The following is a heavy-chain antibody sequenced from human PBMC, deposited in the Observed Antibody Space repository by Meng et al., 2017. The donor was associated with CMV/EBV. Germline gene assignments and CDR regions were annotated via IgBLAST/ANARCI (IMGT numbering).Heavy chain of an antibody. CDR1: GYTVTSYY. Sequence: ASVKVSCKASGYTVTSYYMHWVRQAPGQGLEWMGIINPSGGSTSYAQKFQGRVTMTRDTSTSTVYMELSSLRSEDKAVYYCARGDIVVVPAAIRKSFDPWGQGTLVTVSS. D-gene: IGHD2-2*01. CDR2: INPSGGST. CDR3: ARGDIVVVPAAIRKSFDP. V-gene: IGHV1-46*01. J-gene: IGHJ5*02.